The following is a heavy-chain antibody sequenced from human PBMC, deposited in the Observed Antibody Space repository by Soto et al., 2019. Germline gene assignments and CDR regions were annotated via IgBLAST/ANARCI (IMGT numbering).Heavy chain of an antibody. J-gene: IGHJ4*02. V-gene: IGHV3-30*18. CDR3: AKAYPPIQLWLYYFDY. CDR2: ISYDGSNK. Sequence: GGSLRLSCAASGFTFSSYGMHWVRQAPGKGLEWVAVISYDGSNKYYADSVKGRFTISRDNSKNTLYLQMNSLRAEDTAVYYCAKAYPPIQLWLYYFDYWGQGTLVTVSS. CDR1: GFTFSSYG. D-gene: IGHD5-18*01.